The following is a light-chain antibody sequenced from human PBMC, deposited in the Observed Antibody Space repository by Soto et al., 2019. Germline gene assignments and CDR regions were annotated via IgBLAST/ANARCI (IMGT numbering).Light chain of an antibody. J-gene: IGKJ2*01. CDR2: GAS. Sequence: VLTQSPATLSLSPGERATLSCRASENVRTFVDWYQQKPGQAPRLLIYGASNRATDIPARFSGSGSGTDFTLTISNLEPEDFATYYCQQYNSYSYTFGQGTKLEIK. V-gene: IGKV3-11*01. CDR1: ENVRTF. CDR3: QQYNSYSYT.